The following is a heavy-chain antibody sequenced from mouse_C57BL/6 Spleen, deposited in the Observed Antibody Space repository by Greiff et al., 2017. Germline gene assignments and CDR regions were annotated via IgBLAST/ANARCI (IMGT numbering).Heavy chain of an antibody. J-gene: IGHJ1*03. CDR3: ASPFYYGSSYDWYFDV. CDR2: INPNNGGT. V-gene: IGHV1-22*01. D-gene: IGHD1-1*01. Sequence: EVQLQQSGPELVKPGASVKMSCKASGYTFTDYHMHWVKQSHGKSLEWIGYINPNNGGTSYNQKFKGKATLTVNKSSSTAYMELRSLTSEDSAVYYCASPFYYGSSYDWYFDVWGTGTTVTVSS. CDR1: GYTFTDYH.